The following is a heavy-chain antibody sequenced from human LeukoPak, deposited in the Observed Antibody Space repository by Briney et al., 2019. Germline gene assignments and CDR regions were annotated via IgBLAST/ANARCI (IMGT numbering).Heavy chain of an antibody. V-gene: IGHV4-39*01. Sequence: SVTLSLTCTVSGRSISSSSYYWGWIRQPPGRGLEWIGSICYNRIPYYNPSLKGRLTQSVDTFKNQFSLKLSSVTAADTAVYYCARRACDDYVWGRSSYGTFDYWGQGTLVTVSS. J-gene: IGHJ4*02. CDR2: ICYNRIP. CDR3: ARRACDDYVWGRSSYGTFDY. D-gene: IGHD3-16*01. CDR1: GRSISSSSYY.